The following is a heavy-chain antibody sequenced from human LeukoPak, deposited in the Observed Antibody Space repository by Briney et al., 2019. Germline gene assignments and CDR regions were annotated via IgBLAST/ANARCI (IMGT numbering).Heavy chain of an antibody. Sequence: SETLSLTCTVSGGSISNYYWGWIRQPPGKGLEWIGYIYYSGSTKYNPSLKSRVTISVDTSKNQFSLRLSSVTAADTAVYYCAREYGYSYGPDFYYYYYMDVWGKGTTVTISS. D-gene: IGHD5-18*01. J-gene: IGHJ6*03. CDR2: IYYSGST. V-gene: IGHV4-59*01. CDR3: AREYGYSYGPDFYYYYYMDV. CDR1: GGSISNYY.